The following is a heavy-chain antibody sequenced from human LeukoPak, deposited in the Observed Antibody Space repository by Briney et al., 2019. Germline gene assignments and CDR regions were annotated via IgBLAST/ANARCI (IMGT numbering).Heavy chain of an antibody. Sequence: PSETLSLTCSVSGGSISSYYWSWIRQPPGKGLEWIGYIYYSGSTNYNPSLKSRVTISVDTSKNQFSLKLSSVTAADTAVYYCARGYYDILTGYYGGVDYWGQGTLVTVSS. CDR2: IYYSGST. CDR1: GGSISSYY. J-gene: IGHJ4*02. V-gene: IGHV4-59*01. CDR3: ARGYYDILTGYYGGVDY. D-gene: IGHD3-9*01.